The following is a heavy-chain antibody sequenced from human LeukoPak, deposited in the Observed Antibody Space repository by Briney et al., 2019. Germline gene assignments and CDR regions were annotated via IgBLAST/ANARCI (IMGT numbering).Heavy chain of an antibody. CDR2: IKTDGTYT. CDR3: VRDPNWGNDH. CDR1: GFAFSSYW. D-gene: IGHD3-16*01. Sequence: GGSLRPSCAASGFAFSSYWMYWVRQAPGKGLVWVSRIKTDGTYTNYAESVKGRFTISRDNAKSTLYLQMNSLSAEDTAVYYCVRDPNWGNDHWGQGVLVAVSS. J-gene: IGHJ4*02. V-gene: IGHV3-74*01.